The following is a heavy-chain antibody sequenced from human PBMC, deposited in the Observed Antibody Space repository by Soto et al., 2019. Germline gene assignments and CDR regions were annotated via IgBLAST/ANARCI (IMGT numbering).Heavy chain of an antibody. CDR1: GYTFTSYG. CDR3: AKEHAGGTSMITSYFDY. Sequence: GASVKVSCKASGYTFTSYGITWVRQAPGQGLEWMGWISAYNGNKKYAQKLQGRVTMTTDTSTSTAYMELRSLRSDDTAVYYCAKEHAGGTSMITSYFDYWGRGTQVTVSS. D-gene: IGHD3-16*01. J-gene: IGHJ4*02. CDR2: ISAYNGNK. V-gene: IGHV1-18*01.